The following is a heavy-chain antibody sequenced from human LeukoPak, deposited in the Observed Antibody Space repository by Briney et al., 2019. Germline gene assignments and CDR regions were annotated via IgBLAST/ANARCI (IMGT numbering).Heavy chain of an antibody. V-gene: IGHV3-23*01. D-gene: IGHD6-6*01. CDR3: AKDRGVTVAARPPHDY. CDR2: ISGSGGST. J-gene: IGHJ4*02. CDR1: GFTFSSYT. Sequence: GGSLRLSCAASGFTFSSYTMSWVRQAPGKGLEWVSAISGSGGSTYYADSVKGRFTISRDNSKNTLYLQMNSLRAEDTAVYYCAKDRGVTVAARPPHDYWGQGTLVTVSS.